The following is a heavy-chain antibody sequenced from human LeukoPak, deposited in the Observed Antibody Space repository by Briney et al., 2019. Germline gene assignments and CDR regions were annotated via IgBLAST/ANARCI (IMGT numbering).Heavy chain of an antibody. Sequence: GGPLTLSCAASGFTFSSYSMYWGRQAPGKGLEWVSSISSSSTYIYYADSVTGRFTISRDNAKNSLYLQMNSLRAEDTAVYYCARDPMIVNSPNAFYIWGQGKMVTVSS. CDR2: ISSSSTYI. V-gene: IGHV3-21*01. J-gene: IGHJ3*02. CDR3: ARDPMIVNSPNAFYI. D-gene: IGHD3-22*01. CDR1: GFTFSSYS.